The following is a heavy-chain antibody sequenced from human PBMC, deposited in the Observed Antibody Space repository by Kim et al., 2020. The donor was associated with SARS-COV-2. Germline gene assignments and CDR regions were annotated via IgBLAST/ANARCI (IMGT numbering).Heavy chain of an antibody. V-gene: IGHV4-4*07. Sequence: SETLSLTCNVSGGSISSYFWTWIRQPAGKGLEWIGRIYASGTNNYNPSLKSRVTMSVETSKNQLALNRSSVTAADTAVYYCAREGGNYRPLDYWGQGTLVTVSS. CDR2: IYASGTN. J-gene: IGHJ4*02. D-gene: IGHD3-16*02. CDR3: AREGGNYRPLDY. CDR1: GGSISSYF.